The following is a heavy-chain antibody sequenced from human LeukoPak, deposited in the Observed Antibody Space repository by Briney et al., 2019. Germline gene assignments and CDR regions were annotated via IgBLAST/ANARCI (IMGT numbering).Heavy chain of an antibody. CDR2: IYHSGST. V-gene: IGHV4-38-2*02. CDR1: GYSISSGYY. D-gene: IGHD1-14*01. CDR3: AVTGGYYFDY. J-gene: IGHJ4*02. Sequence: SETLSLTCTVSGYSISSGYYWGWIRPPPGKGLEWIGSIYHSGSTYYNPSLKSRVTISVGTSKNQFSLKLSSVTAADTAVYYCAVTGGYYFDYWGQGTLVTVSS.